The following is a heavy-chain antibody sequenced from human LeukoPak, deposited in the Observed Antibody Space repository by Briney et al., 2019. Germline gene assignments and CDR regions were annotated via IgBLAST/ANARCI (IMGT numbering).Heavy chain of an antibody. V-gene: IGHV4-38-2*01. CDR3: ARMSNWLPDY. CDR2: IYHSGST. D-gene: IGHD7-27*01. CDR1: GYSISSGYY. J-gene: IGHJ4*02. Sequence: SETLSLTCAVSGYSISSGYYWGLIRQPPGKGLEWIGRIYHSGSTYYNPSLKSRVTISVDTSKNQFSLKLSSVTAADTAVYYCARMSNWLPDYWGQGTLVTVSS.